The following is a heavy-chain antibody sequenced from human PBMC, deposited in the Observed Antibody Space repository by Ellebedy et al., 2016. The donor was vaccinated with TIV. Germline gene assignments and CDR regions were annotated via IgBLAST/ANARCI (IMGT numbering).Heavy chain of an antibody. CDR1: GFTFSSYE. CDR2: ISSSSRTI. V-gene: IGHV3-48*03. D-gene: IGHD5-12*01. CDR3: ARGVSGYSGYDWEPFDY. Sequence: GESLKISCAASGFTFSSYEMYWVRQGPGMGLEWVAYISSSSRTINYADSVKGRFAISRDNAKNSLYLQMNRLRVEDTAVYYCARGVSGYSGYDWEPFDYWGQGSLVTVSS. J-gene: IGHJ4*02.